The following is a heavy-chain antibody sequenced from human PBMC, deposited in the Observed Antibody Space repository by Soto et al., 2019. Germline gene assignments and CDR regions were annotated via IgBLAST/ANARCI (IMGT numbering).Heavy chain of an antibody. V-gene: IGHV4-30-4*01. D-gene: IGHD5-12*01. CDR2: IYYSGST. J-gene: IGHJ4*02. Sequence: QVQLQESGPGLVKPSQTLSLTCTFSGGSISSGDYYWSWIRHPPGKGLESIGYIYYSGSTYYNPSLKSRVTISVDTSKNQFSLKLSSVTAADTAVYYCARDVIVATAFDYWGQGTLVTVSS. CDR3: ARDVIVATAFDY. CDR1: GGSISSGDYY.